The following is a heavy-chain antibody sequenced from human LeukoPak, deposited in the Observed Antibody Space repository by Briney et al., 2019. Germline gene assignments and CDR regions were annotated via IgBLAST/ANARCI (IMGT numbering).Heavy chain of an antibody. CDR2: IYYSGST. D-gene: IGHD3-10*01. CDR1: GFTFSSYA. CDR3: ARRFASGSYRECHFDY. Sequence: PGGSLRLSCAASGFTFSSYAMSWVRQAPGKGLEWIGSIYYSGSTYYNPSLKSRVTISVDTSKNQFSLKLSSVTAADTAVYFCARRFASGSYRECHFDYWGQGTLVTVSS. J-gene: IGHJ4*02. V-gene: IGHV4-39*01.